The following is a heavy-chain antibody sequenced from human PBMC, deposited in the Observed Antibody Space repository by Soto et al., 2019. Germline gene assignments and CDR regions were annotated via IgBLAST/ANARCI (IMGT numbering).Heavy chain of an antibody. CDR3: EKDLNSGWFDH. CDR2: IWYNGSNK. Sequence: GGSLRLSCAASGFTFSSYSMHWVRQAPGKGLEWVAVIWYNGSNKYYADSVKGRITISRDNSKNTQYLQMNSLRAADTAVYNSEKDLNSGWFDHWGQGNRVTVSS. D-gene: IGHD6-19*01. V-gene: IGHV3-33*06. CDR1: GFTFSSYS. J-gene: IGHJ5*02.